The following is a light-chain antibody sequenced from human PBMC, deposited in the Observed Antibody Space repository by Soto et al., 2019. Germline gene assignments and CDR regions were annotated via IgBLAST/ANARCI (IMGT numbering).Light chain of an antibody. CDR1: QSVRSS. CDR2: DAS. J-gene: IGKJ1*01. Sequence: VMNQSAGTVSVSPGERATLFCRASQSVRSSLAWYQQKPGQAPRLFIYDASTRATGIPARFSGSGSGTEFTLTISSLQSEDFAVYYCQQYNSWPETFGQGTKV. CDR3: QQYNSWPET. V-gene: IGKV3-15*01.